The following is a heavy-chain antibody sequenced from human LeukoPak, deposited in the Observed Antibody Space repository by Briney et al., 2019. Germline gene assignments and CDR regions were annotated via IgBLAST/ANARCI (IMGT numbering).Heavy chain of an antibody. Sequence: SQTLSLTCTVSGGSISSGGYYWSWIRQHPGKGLEWIGYIYYSGSTYYNPSLKSRITISVDTSKNQFSLKLSSVTAADTAVYYCARVIYYDSSGHEGPYLDYWGQGTLVTVSS. CDR1: GGSISSGGYY. CDR2: IYYSGST. J-gene: IGHJ4*02. V-gene: IGHV4-31*03. D-gene: IGHD3-22*01. CDR3: ARVIYYDSSGHEGPYLDY.